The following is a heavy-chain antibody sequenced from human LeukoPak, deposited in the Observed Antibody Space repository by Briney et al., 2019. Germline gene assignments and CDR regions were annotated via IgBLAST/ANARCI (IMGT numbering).Heavy chain of an antibody. J-gene: IGHJ4*02. Sequence: ASVKVSCKASGYSFISYGDSWVRQGPGQGLEWMGWISPHSGNTNSAQKFQGRVTMTTDISTSTAYMELRSLRSDDTAVYYCARTYYGSGTYYTFWGQGTPVTVSS. CDR1: GYSFISYG. V-gene: IGHV1-18*04. D-gene: IGHD3-10*01. CDR3: ARTYYGSGTYYTF. CDR2: ISPHSGNT.